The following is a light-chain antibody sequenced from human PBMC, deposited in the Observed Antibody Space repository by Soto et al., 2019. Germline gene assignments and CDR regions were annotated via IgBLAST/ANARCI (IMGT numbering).Light chain of an antibody. Sequence: EIVLTQSPGTLSLSPGERATLSCRASQSVTSSYLAWYQQRPGQAPRLLIYGASSRATGIPDRFSGSASGADFTLHSSRLEPEDFAVYDCQQYGGSQFTFGPGTKVDIK. V-gene: IGKV3-20*01. CDR2: GAS. CDR3: QQYGGSQFT. J-gene: IGKJ3*01. CDR1: QSVTSSY.